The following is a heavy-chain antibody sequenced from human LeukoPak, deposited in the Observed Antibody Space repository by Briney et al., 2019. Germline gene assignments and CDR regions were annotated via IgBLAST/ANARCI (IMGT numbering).Heavy chain of an antibody. CDR2: INPNSGGT. CDR1: GYTFTGYY. V-gene: IGHV1-2*02. Sequence: EASVKVSCKASGYTFTGYYMHWVRQAPGQGLEWMGWINPNSGGTNYAQKFQGRVTMTRDTSISTAYMELSRLRSDDTAVYYCAREDSNYYDSTGAFDIWGQGTMVTVSS. J-gene: IGHJ3*02. CDR3: AREDSNYYDSTGAFDI. D-gene: IGHD3-22*01.